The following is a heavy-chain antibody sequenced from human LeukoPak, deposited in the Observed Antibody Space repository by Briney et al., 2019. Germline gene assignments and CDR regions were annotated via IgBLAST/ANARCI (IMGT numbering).Heavy chain of an antibody. CDR3: AKEGWLVVRAGPIDY. CDR2: ISGSGGST. D-gene: IGHD6-19*01. CDR1: GFTFGDYA. J-gene: IGHJ4*02. V-gene: IGHV3-23*01. Sequence: PGRSLRLSCTASGFTFGDYAMRWVRQAPGKGLEWVSAISGSGGSTYYADSVKGRFTISRDNSKNTLYLQMNSLRAEDTAVYYCAKEGWLVVRAGPIDYWGQGTLVTVSS.